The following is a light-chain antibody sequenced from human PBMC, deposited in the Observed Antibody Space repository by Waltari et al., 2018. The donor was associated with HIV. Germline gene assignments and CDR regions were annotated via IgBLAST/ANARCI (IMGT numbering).Light chain of an antibody. Sequence: QSALTQPASVSGSPGQSIPISCTGTSSDIGCSNYVSWYQQHPGKAPKLMIYDVTNRPSGVSNRFSGSKSGNTAALTISGLQAEDEADYYCSSYRSTAVVFGGGTKLTVL. J-gene: IGLJ2*01. CDR3: SSYRSTAVV. V-gene: IGLV2-14*03. CDR1: SSDIGCSNY. CDR2: DVT.